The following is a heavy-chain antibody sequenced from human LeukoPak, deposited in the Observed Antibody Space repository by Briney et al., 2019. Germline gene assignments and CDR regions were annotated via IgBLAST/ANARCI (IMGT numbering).Heavy chain of an antibody. D-gene: IGHD2-2*01. CDR1: GFTFSSYG. CDR3: AKAEVVPAASPWFDP. J-gene: IGHJ5*02. CDR2: ISGSGGST. V-gene: IGHV3-23*01. Sequence: GGSLRLSCAASGFTFSSYGMHWVRQAPGKGLEWVSAISGSGGSTYYADSVKGRFTISRDNSKNTLYLQMNSLRAEDTAVYYCAKAEVVPAASPWFDPWGQGTLVTVSS.